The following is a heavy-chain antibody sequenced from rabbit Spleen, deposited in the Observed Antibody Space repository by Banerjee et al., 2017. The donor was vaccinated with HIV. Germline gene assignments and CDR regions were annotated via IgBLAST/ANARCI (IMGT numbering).Heavy chain of an antibody. J-gene: IGHJ4*01. CDR2: IVNGNGNT. Sequence: QEQLVESGGGLVQPEGSLTLTCKASGFDFGSYGMCWVRQAPGKGPEWIACIVNGNGNTYYASWVNGRFTISRSTSLATVTLRMTSLTAADTATYFCARETSSGWGVVSFYFNLWGPGTLVTVS. CDR1: GFDFGSYG. CDR3: ARETSSGWGVVSFYFNL. D-gene: IGHD4-1*01. V-gene: IGHV1S47*01.